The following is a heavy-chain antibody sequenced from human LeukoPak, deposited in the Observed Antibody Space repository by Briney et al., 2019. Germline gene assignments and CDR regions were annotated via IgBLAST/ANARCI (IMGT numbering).Heavy chain of an antibody. V-gene: IGHV3-64*01. J-gene: IGHJ4*02. CDR1: GFTFSSYA. CDR2: ISSNGGST. CDR3: AKEVTTKRYFDY. D-gene: IGHD4-11*01. Sequence: AGGSLRLSCAASGFTFSSYAMHWVRQAPGKGLEYVSAISSNGGSTYYANSVKGRFTISRDNSKNTLYLQMNSLRAEDTAVYYCAKEVTTKRYFDYWGQGTLVTVSS.